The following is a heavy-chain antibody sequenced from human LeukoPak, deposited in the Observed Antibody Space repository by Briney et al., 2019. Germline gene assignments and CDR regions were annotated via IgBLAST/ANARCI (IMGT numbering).Heavy chain of an antibody. Sequence: SETLSLTCTVSGGSISSYYWSWIRLPPGKGLEWIGYLSKSGNTNYSPSLKSRVTIFGDTSKNQFFLKLSSVAAADTAVYYCARDRRYYYDSSGYDAFDIWGQGTMVTVSS. D-gene: IGHD3-22*01. V-gene: IGHV4-59*01. CDR1: GGSISSYY. CDR2: LSKSGNT. CDR3: ARDRRYYYDSSGYDAFDI. J-gene: IGHJ3*02.